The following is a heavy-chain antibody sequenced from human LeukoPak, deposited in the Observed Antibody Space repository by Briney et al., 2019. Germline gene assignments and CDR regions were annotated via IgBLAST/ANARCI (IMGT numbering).Heavy chain of an antibody. CDR3: IKVIMFAFDI. CDR2: VSGSGGTT. V-gene: IGHV3-23*01. Sequence: PGGSLRLSCAASGFTFSSYAMGWVRQAPGMGPEWVSAVSGSGGTTHYADSVKGRFTISRDNSKNTIYLQMNSLRAEDTAVYFCIKVIMFAFDIWGQGTMVTVSS. D-gene: IGHD3-10*02. J-gene: IGHJ3*02. CDR1: GFTFSSYA.